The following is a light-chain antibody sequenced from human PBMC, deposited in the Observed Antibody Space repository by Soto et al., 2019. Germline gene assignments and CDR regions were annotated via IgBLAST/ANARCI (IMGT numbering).Light chain of an antibody. CDR1: QSISSY. CDR2: DAS. V-gene: IGKV3-11*01. CDR3: QQRSDWPLT. J-gene: IGKJ4*01. Sequence: EMVLTQSPATLSLSPGERATHSCRASQSISSYLAWYQQKPGQAPRLLIYDASNRATGIPARFSGSGSGTDFTLTMSSLEPEDFAVYYCQQRSDWPLTFGGGTKVEIK.